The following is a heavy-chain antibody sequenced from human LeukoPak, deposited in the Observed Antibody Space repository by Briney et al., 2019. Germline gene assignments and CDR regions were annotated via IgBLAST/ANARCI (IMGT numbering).Heavy chain of an antibody. CDR2: IYYSGST. Sequence: PSQTLSLTCTVSGSYISSGGYYWSWIRQHPGKGLEWIGYIYYSGSTYYNPSLKSRVTISVDTSKNQFSLKLSSVTAADTAVYYCARSHSKATVGDFDPWGQGTLVTVSS. CDR3: ARSHSKATVGDFDP. D-gene: IGHD2-21*02. CDR1: GSYISSGGYY. V-gene: IGHV4-31*03. J-gene: IGHJ5*02.